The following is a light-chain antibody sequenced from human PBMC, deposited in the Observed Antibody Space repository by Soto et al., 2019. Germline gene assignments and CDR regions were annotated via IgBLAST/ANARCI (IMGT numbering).Light chain of an antibody. J-gene: IGKJ1*01. V-gene: IGKV1-5*01. Sequence: DIQMNQSPSTLSAPVQDRVTITCRASQSISSWLAWYHQKPGKAPKLLIYDASSLESGVPSRFSGSGSVTEFSLTISSLQPHDFATYYCQQYNSYAGTCGQGTKG. CDR2: DAS. CDR3: QQYNSYAGT. CDR1: QSISSW.